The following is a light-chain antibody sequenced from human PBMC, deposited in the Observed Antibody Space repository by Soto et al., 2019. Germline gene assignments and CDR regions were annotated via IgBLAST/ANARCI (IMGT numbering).Light chain of an antibody. V-gene: IGKV1-5*03. CDR3: QHYTCHLEA. J-gene: IGKJ1*01. CDR2: KAS. Sequence: QMSHSPSSLSASVGDRVTITCRASQSISIYLNWYQLKPGKAPNLLIYKASTLKSGVASRFSGSGSGTEFTLTISILQADDFATYCCQHYTCHLEAFGQGTKVDIK. CDR1: QSISIY.